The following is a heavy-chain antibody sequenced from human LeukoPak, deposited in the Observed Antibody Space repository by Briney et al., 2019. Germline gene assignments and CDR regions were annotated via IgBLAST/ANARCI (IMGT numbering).Heavy chain of an antibody. CDR3: ATAPVVTQIDY. D-gene: IGHD2/OR15-2a*01. CDR1: GFTFSDYY. CDR2: ISSSGSTI. V-gene: IGHV3-11*04. Sequence: GGSLRLSCAASGFTFSDYYMSWIRQAPGKGLEWVSYISSSGSTIYYADSVKGRFTISRDNAKNSLYLQMNSLRAEDTAVYYCATAPVVTQIDYRGQGTLVTVSS. J-gene: IGHJ4*02.